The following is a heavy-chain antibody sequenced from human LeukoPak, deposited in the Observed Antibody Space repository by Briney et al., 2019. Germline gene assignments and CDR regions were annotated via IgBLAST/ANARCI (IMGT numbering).Heavy chain of an antibody. CDR2: IIPILGIA. J-gene: IGHJ4*02. D-gene: IGHD3-16*01. V-gene: IGHV1-69*04. CDR3: ASLHLGSPWDY. Sequence: VKVSCKASGGTFSSYAISWVRQAPGQGLEWMGRIIPILGIANYAQKFQGRVTITADKSTSTAYMELSSLRSEDTAVYYCASLHLGSPWDYWGQGTLVTVSS. CDR1: GGTFSSYA.